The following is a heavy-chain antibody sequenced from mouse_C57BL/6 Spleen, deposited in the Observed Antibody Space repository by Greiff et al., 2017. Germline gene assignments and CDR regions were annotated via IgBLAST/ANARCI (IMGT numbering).Heavy chain of an antibody. CDR3: ARGGYGNYGGYYAMDY. D-gene: IGHD2-1*01. Sequence: QVQLQQSGAELMKPGASVKLSCKATGYTFTGYWIEWVKQRPGHGLEWIGEILPGSGSTNYNEKFKGKATFTADTSSNTAYMQLSSLTTEDSAIYYCARGGYGNYGGYYAMDYWGQGTSVTVSS. V-gene: IGHV1-9*01. J-gene: IGHJ4*01. CDR1: GYTFTGYW. CDR2: ILPGSGST.